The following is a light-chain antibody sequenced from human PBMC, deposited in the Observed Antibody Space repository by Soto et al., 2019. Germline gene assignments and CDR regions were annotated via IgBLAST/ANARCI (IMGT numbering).Light chain of an antibody. J-gene: IGKJ2*01. V-gene: IGKV3-11*01. CDR3: QPRSNSMYT. Sequence: EIVLTQSPATLSLSPGERVTLSCRASQSVSRFLAWYQQQPGQAPRLLIYDASNRATGIPARFSGSGSGTDFTLTISSLEPEDFALYYCQPRSNSMYTFRQGTKLELK. CDR1: QSVSRF. CDR2: DAS.